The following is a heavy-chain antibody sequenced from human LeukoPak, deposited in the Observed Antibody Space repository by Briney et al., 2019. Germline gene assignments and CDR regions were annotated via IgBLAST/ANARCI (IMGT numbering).Heavy chain of an antibody. D-gene: IGHD6-13*01. CDR3: ARERSSYRLDY. CDR2: IYSSGTT. CDR1: GDSISGYF. Sequence: SETLSLTCTVSGDSISGYFRNWVRQPPGKGLEWIGYIYSSGTTTFNPSLESRVTMSVDTSKNQFSLRLSSMTTADTAVYYCARERSSYRLDYWGQGALVTVSS. J-gene: IGHJ4*02. V-gene: IGHV4-59*01.